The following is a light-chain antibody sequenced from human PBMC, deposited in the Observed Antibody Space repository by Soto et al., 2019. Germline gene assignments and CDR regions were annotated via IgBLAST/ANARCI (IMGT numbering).Light chain of an antibody. CDR2: RNN. CDR3: AAWDDSLSGPV. CDR1: SSNIGSYY. V-gene: IGLV1-47*01. J-gene: IGLJ2*01. Sequence: QSVLTQPPSASGTPGQRVTISCSGSSSNIGSYYVYWYQQLPGTAPKLLIYRNNQRPSGVPDRFSGSKSGTSASLAISGLRSEDDADYFCAAWDDSLSGPVFGGGTKLTVL.